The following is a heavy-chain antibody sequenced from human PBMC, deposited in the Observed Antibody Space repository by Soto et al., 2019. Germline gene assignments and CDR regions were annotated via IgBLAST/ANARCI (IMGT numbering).Heavy chain of an antibody. CDR3: ARAGFPIDYYDSSGYYWGYFDY. J-gene: IGHJ4*02. CDR1: GGTFSSYA. Sequence: QVQLVQSGAEVKKPGSSVKVSCTASGGTFSSYAISWVRQAPGQGLEWMGGIIPIFGTANYAQKLQGRVTITADESTSTAYMELSSLRSEDTDVYYCARAGFPIDYYDSSGYYWGYFDYWGQGTLVTVSS. CDR2: IIPIFGTA. V-gene: IGHV1-69*01. D-gene: IGHD3-22*01.